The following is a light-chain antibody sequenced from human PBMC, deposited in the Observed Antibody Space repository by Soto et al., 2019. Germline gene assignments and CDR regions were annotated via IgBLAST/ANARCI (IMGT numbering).Light chain of an antibody. CDR2: DAS. CDR3: PPYDRSYT. J-gene: IGKJ2*01. CDR1: QSVTDW. Sequence: DIQLTQSPSTLSASVGDIVTITCRASQSVTDWLAWYQQKPGKAPKLLIYDASRLQSGVPARFSGSGSGTEFSLTISSLQPDELATYYCPPYDRSYTFGQGTKVQIK. V-gene: IGKV1-5*01.